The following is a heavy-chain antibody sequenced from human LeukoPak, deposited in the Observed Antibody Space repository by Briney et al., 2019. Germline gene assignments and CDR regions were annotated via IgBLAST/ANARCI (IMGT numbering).Heavy chain of an antibody. J-gene: IGHJ4*02. CDR2: IYYGGST. V-gene: IGHV4-39*07. D-gene: IGHD2-2*02. Sequence: PSETLSLTCTVSGGSISSSTYYWGWIRQPPGKGLEWIGSIYYGGSTYYNSSLKSRVTISVDISKNQFSLKLSSVTAADTAVYYCARARYCSTSCYSDYWGQGTLVTVSS. CDR3: ARARYCSTSCYSDY. CDR1: GGSISSSTYY.